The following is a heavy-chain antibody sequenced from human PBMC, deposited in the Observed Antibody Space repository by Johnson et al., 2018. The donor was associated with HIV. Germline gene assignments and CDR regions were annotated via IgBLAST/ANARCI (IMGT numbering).Heavy chain of an antibody. CDR3: VREGSEWLAGENTFDI. J-gene: IGHJ3*02. CDR2: ISSGGVT. CDR1: GFSVSYNY. D-gene: IGHD6-19*01. Sequence: VQLVDSGGGLVQPGGSLRLSCAVSGFSVSYNYMSWVRQAPGKGLEWVSVISSGGVTYYIDSVKGRFTISRDSSKNTLYLQMNSLRAEDTAVYYCVREGSEWLAGENTFDIWGQGTMVTVSS. V-gene: IGHV3-66*01.